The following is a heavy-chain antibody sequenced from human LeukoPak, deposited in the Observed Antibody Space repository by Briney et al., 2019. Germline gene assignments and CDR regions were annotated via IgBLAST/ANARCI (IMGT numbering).Heavy chain of an antibody. CDR1: GYTFTSYD. CDR3: ARGLRGSSWYDY. D-gene: IGHD6-13*01. V-gene: IGHV1-8*01. J-gene: IGHJ4*02. Sequence: ASVKVSCKASGYTFTSYDINWVRQATGQGLEWMRWMNPNSGNTGYAQKFQGRVTMTRNTSISTAYMELSSLRSEDTAVYYCARGLRGSSWYDYWGQGTLVTVSS. CDR2: MNPNSGNT.